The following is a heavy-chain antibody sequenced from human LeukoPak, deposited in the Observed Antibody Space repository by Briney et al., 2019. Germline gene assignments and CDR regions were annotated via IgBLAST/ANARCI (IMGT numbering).Heavy chain of an antibody. CDR3: AKDPSYYYDNSGYYSFDY. V-gene: IGHV3-23*01. CDR2: ISGSGGST. J-gene: IGHJ4*02. Sequence: GGSLRLSCAASGFTFSSYAMSWVRQARGKGLEWVSAISGSGGSTYYADSVKGRFTISRDNPKNTLYLQMNILRAEDTAVYYCAKDPSYYYDNSGYYSFDYWGQGTLVTVSS. D-gene: IGHD3-22*01. CDR1: GFTFSSYA.